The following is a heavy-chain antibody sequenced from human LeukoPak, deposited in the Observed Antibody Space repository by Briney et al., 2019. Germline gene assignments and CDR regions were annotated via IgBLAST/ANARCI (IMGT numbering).Heavy chain of an antibody. CDR1: GDSVSSNSAA. CDR3: ARSTGPIDC. V-gene: IGHV6-1*01. D-gene: IGHD1-1*01. Sequence: SQTLSLTFAISGDSVSSNSAAWNWIRQSPSRGLEWLGRTYYRSKWYTYYAVSVKSRISINRDTSKNQISLQLNSVTPEDTAVYYCARSTGPIDCWGQGTLVTVSS. J-gene: IGHJ4*02. CDR2: TYYRSKWYT.